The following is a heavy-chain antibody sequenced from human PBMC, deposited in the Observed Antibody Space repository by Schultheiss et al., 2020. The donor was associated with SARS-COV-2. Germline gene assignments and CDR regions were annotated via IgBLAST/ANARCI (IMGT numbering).Heavy chain of an antibody. D-gene: IGHD3-10*01. CDR3: ARGLWFGEFLDY. CDR2: IYYGGST. J-gene: IGHJ4*02. V-gene: IGHV4-31*03. CDR1: GGSINSGPYC. Sequence: SETLSLTCTVSGGSINSGPYCWSWIRQHPGKGLEWIGYIYYGGSTFYNPSLKSRVTISVDTSKNQFSLKLSSVTAADTAVYYCARGLWFGEFLDYWGQGTLVTVSS.